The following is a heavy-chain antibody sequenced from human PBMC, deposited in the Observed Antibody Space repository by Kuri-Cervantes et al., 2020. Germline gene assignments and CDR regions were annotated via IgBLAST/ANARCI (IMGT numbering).Heavy chain of an antibody. CDR1: GGSVSSGDYY. CDR3: AMYYIGGGGRGY. D-gene: IGHD3-10*01. CDR2: IYYSGST. J-gene: IGHJ4*02. V-gene: IGHV4-31*02. Sequence: SCTVSGGSVSSGDYYWSWIRQPPGKGLEWIGYIYYSGSTYYNPSLKSRFTISLDASKNQFSLELTSVTAADTAVYYCAMYYIGGGGRGYWGQGSLVTVSS.